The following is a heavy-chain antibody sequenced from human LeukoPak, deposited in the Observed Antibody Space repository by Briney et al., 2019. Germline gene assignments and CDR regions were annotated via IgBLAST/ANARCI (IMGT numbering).Heavy chain of an antibody. D-gene: IGHD3-22*01. V-gene: IGHV1-2*02. J-gene: IGHJ4*02. Sequence: ASVKVSCKASGYTFSGYYMHWVRQAPGQGLEWMGWINPNTGGTNYAQKFQGRVTMARDTSISTTYMELSRLRSDDTAVYYCASQPYYFDSSGYYDYWGQGTLVTVSS. CDR1: GYTFSGYY. CDR2: INPNTGGT. CDR3: ASQPYYFDSSGYYDY.